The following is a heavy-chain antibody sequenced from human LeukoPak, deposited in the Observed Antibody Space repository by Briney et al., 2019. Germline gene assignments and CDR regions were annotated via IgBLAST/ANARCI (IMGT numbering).Heavy chain of an antibody. CDR3: ARNVDIVATSDFDY. V-gene: IGHV1-18*04. CDR2: ISAYNGNT. Sequence: ASVKVSCKASGYTFTSYGISWVRQAPGQGLEWMGWISAYNGNTNYAQKLQGRVTMTTDTSTSTAYMELRSLRSNDTAVYYCARNVDIVATSDFDYWGQGTLVTVSS. J-gene: IGHJ4*02. D-gene: IGHD5-12*01. CDR1: GYTFTSYG.